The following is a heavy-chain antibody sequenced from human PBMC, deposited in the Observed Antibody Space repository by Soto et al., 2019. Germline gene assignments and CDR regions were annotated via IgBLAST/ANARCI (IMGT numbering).Heavy chain of an antibody. CDR1: GYTFTSYG. V-gene: IGHV1-18*01. CDR2: ISAYNGNT. CDR3: ARDLVRHIVVVTAVGYYYDYGMDV. J-gene: IGHJ6*02. Sequence: ASVKVSCKASGYTFTSYGISWVRQAPGQGLEWMGWISAYNGNTNYAQKLQGRVTMTTDTSTSTAYMELRSLRSDDTAVYYCARDLVRHIVVVTAVGYYYDYGMDVGCQGTTVTVSS. D-gene: IGHD2-21*02.